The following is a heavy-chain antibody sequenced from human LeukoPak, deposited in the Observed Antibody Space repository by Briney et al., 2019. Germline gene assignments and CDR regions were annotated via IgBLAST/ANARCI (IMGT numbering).Heavy chain of an antibody. J-gene: IGHJ5*02. D-gene: IGHD3-10*01. V-gene: IGHV4-4*07. Sequence: PSETLSLTCTVSGGSISSHDWTWIRQPAGKGLEWIGRIYISGSPNYNPSLKSRVTISVDMSKNQFSLKMSSVTAADTAVYYCAVTAGSYSVGSWFDPWGQGTLVTVSS. CDR3: AVTAGSYSVGSWFDP. CDR2: IYISGSP. CDR1: GGSISSHD.